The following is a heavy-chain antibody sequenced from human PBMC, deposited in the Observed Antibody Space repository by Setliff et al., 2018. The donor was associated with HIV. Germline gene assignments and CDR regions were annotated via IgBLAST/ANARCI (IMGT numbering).Heavy chain of an antibody. D-gene: IGHD3-22*01. CDR2: GFHSGTT. J-gene: IGHJ5*02. CDR1: GGSISSSSYY. V-gene: IGHV4-39*07. CDR3: ARDMTYYYDTSGSFGWFDP. Sequence: SETLSLTCTVPGGSISSSSYYWGWIRQSPGKGLEWIGSGFHSGTTYYNPSLKSRVTISVDTSKNQLSLKVNSVTAADTAVYYCARDMTYYYDTSGSFGWFDPWGQGTLVTVSS.